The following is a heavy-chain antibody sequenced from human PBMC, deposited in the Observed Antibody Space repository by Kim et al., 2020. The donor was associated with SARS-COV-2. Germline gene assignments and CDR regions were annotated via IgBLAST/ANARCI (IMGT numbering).Heavy chain of an antibody. CDR2: VSHDGNTK. CDR1: GFSFSAWT. V-gene: IGHV3-30*04. CDR3: ARWNFDNSAYSYATTVRGGIDY. D-gene: IGHD3-22*01. Sequence: GGSLRLSCAASGFSFSAWTMHWVRHAPGKGLEWVAVVSHDGNTKFYADSVKGRFTISRDNSEKILYLQMNSLRPEDTAVYYCARWNFDNSAYSYATTVRGGIDYGGQRTRVTVSS. J-gene: IGHJ4*02.